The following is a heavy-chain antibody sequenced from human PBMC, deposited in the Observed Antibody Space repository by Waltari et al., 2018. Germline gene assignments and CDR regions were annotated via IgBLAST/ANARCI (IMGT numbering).Heavy chain of an antibody. CDR1: GCSISSSNW. J-gene: IGHJ3*02. D-gene: IGHD4-17*01. Sequence: QVQLQESGPGLVKPSGTLSLTCAVSGCSISSSNWWSWVRQPPGKGLEWIGEIDQSGSTNYNPSRKSRVTISVDKSKNQFSLKVSSVTAADTAGYYCERGTLRPSGYAFDIWGQGTMVTVSS. V-gene: IGHV4-4*02. CDR3: ERGTLRPSGYAFDI. CDR2: IDQSGST.